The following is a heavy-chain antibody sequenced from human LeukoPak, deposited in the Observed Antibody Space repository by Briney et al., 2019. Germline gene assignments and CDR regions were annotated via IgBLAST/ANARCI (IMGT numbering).Heavy chain of an antibody. V-gene: IGHV3-15*01. CDR3: TTVWYYYDLSYFDY. J-gene: IGHJ4*02. CDR2: IKSKTDGGTT. D-gene: IGHD3-22*01. CDR1: GFTSGFTFSDAW. Sequence: GGSLRLSCAASGFTSGFTFSDAWMSWVRQAPGKGLEWVGRIKSKTDGGTTDYAAPVKGRFTISRDDSKNTLYLQMNSLKTEDTAVYYCTTVWYYYDLSYFDYWGQGTLVTVSS.